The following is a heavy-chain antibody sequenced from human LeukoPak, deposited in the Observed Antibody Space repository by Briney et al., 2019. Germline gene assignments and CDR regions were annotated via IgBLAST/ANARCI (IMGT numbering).Heavy chain of an antibody. CDR1: GCSISSGYY. V-gene: IGHV4-38-2*02. J-gene: IGHJ4*02. CDR2: IYHSGST. Sequence: SETLSLTCTVSGCSISSGYYWGWIRQPPGKGLEWIGSIYHSGSTYYNPSLKSRVTISVDTSKNQFSLKLSSVTAADTAVYYCARVVGEIDYWGQGTLVTVSS. CDR3: ARVVGEIDY.